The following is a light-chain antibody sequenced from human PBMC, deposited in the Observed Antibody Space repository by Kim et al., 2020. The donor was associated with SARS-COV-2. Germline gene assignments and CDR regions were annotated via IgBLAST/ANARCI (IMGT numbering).Light chain of an antibody. V-gene: IGLV3-21*04. CDR1: DKGNKR. CDR3: QVWDSSSDHRV. J-gene: IGLJ3*02. CDR2: YDS. Sequence: APGKTAGITCGGNDKGNKRVQCYQEKAGQAPVLDIDYDSDRHAGIRGRFSGSNSGNTATLTISRVEAGDEADYYFQVWDSSSDHRVFCGGTQLTV.